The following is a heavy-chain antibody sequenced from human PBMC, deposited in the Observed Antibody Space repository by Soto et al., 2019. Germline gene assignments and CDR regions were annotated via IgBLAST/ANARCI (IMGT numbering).Heavy chain of an antibody. CDR2: MNPNSDNT. CDR1: GYTFTSHD. J-gene: IGHJ3*02. Sequence: QVRLVQSGAEVKKPGASVTVSCRASGYTFTSHDINWVRQATGQGLEWMGWMNPNSDNTGYAQKFQGRVTMTRNTSISTADMELSSLRSEDTAVYYCGRTMVSGDVFDIWGQGTMVTVSS. D-gene: IGHD3-10*01. V-gene: IGHV1-8*01. CDR3: GRTMVSGDVFDI.